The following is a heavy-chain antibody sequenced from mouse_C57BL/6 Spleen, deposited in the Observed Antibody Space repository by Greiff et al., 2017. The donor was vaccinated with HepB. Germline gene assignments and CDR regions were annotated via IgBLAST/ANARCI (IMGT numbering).Heavy chain of an antibody. V-gene: IGHV1-80*01. CDR3: ASGSADFLNYDEFAY. J-gene: IGHJ3*01. D-gene: IGHD2-4*01. CDR1: GYAFSSYW. Sequence: VQLQQSGAELVKPGASVKISCKASGYAFSSYWMNWVKQRPGKGLEWIGQIYPGDGDTNYNGKFKGKATLTADKSSSTAYMQLRSLTSADSAVYFVASGSADFLNYDEFAYWGQGTLVTVSA. CDR2: IYPGDGDT.